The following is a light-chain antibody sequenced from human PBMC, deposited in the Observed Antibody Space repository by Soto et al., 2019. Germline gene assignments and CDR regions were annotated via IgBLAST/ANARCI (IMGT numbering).Light chain of an antibody. J-gene: IGLJ1*01. CDR3: SSYTSSSTFPCV. CDR2: DVS. V-gene: IGLV2-14*01. Sequence: SALTHPATVYGSPGPSITITYTGTSSDVGSYNYVSWYQQHPGKAPKLMIYDVSDRPSGVSNRFSGSKSGNTASLTISGLQAEDEADYYCSSYTSSSTFPCVFGTGTKVTVL. CDR1: SSDVGSYNY.